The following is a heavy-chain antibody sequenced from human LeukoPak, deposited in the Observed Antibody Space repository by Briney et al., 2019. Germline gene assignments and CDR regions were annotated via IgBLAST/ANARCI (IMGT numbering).Heavy chain of an antibody. CDR3: ARGGGTIIDY. CDR2: TTGLGGNT. J-gene: IGHJ4*02. CDR1: GFFFSDSA. Sequence: GGSLRLSCAASGFFFSDSAMAWVRQAPGKGLEWVSTTTGLGGNTHYADSVKGRFTFSRDNSKNTLYLQMNSLRAEDTAVYYCARGGGTIIDYWGQGTLVTVSS. D-gene: IGHD1-14*01. V-gene: IGHV3-23*01.